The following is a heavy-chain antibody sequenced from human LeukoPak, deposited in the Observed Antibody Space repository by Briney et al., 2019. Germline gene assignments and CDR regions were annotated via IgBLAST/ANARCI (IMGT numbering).Heavy chain of an antibody. D-gene: IGHD2-15*01. CDR1: GGTCISDA. CDR3: ARDTSPRQHCSGGSCWAGDYYYYDGMDV. J-gene: IGHJ6*02. Sequence: SVKVSCKASGGTCISDAICWVRQAPGQWLEWMGGSIPIFGTANYAQKFQGRVTITADESTSTAYMELSSLRSEDTAVYYCARDTSPRQHCSGGSCWAGDYYYYDGMDVWGQGTTVTVSS. V-gene: IGHV1-69*13. CDR2: SIPIFGTA.